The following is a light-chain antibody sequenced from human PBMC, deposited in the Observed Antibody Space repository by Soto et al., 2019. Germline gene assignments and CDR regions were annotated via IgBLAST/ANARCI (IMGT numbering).Light chain of an antibody. Sequence: SVLTQPASVSGSPGQSITISCTGTSGDVGGYNYVSWYQQHPGKAPKLMIYDVSHRPSGVSNRFSGSKSGNTASLTISGLQAADEADYYCSSYTSSNTAVFGGGTQLTVL. V-gene: IGLV2-14*03. J-gene: IGLJ7*01. CDR2: DVS. CDR1: SGDVGGYNY. CDR3: SSYTSSNTAV.